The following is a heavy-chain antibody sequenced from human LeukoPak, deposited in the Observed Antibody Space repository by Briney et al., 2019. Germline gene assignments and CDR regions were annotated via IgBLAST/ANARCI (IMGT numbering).Heavy chain of an antibody. CDR3: AKRGYSSSWSS. J-gene: IGHJ5*02. D-gene: IGHD6-13*01. CDR2: ISDSGST. V-gene: IGHV4-59*01. CDR1: GVSIRGYY. Sequence: KPSETLSLTCSVSGVSIRGYYWSWIRQFPGKGLWWIGYISDSGSTNYNPSLKSRVSISRDTSKNQFSLRLTSVTAADTAVYFCAKRGYSSSWSSWGQGTLVTVSS.